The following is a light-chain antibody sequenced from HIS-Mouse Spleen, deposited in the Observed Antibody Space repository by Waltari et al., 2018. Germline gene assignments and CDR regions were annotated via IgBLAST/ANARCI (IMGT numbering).Light chain of an antibody. J-gene: IGLJ2*01. V-gene: IGLV2-23*01. Sequence: QSALTQPASGSVSTGQSITISCTGTSSDVGCYNLVPWYQQHPGKAPKLMIYEGSKRPSGVSNRFSGSKSGNTASLTISGLQAEDEADYYCCSYAGSSTLVFGGGTKLTVL. CDR1: SSDVGCYNL. CDR3: CSYAGSSTLV. CDR2: EGS.